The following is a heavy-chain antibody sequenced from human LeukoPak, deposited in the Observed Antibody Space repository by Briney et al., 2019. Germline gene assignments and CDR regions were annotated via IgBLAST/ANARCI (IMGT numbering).Heavy chain of an antibody. CDR3: ARVGYQLLRGRIDP. CDR1: GGTFSSYA. Sequence: GASVKVSCKASGGTFSSYAISWVRQAPGQGLEWMGRIIPIFGIANYAQKFQGRVTITADKSTSTAYMELSSLRSEDTAVYYCARVGYQLLRGRIDPWGQGTLVTVSS. J-gene: IGHJ5*02. CDR2: IIPIFGIA. V-gene: IGHV1-69*04. D-gene: IGHD2-2*01.